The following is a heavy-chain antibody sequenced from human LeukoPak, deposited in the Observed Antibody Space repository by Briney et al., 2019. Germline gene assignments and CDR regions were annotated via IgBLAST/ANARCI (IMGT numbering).Heavy chain of an antibody. D-gene: IGHD6-13*01. CDR3: ARHNIDSSSWTGWFDP. CDR2: IYPGDSDT. V-gene: IGHV5-51*01. CDR1: GYSFTSYW. Sequence: GESLKISCKGSGYSFTSYWIGWVRQMPGKGLEWMGIIYPGDSDTRYSPSFQGQVTISADKSISTAYLQWSSLKASDAAMYYCARHNIDSSSWTGWFDPWGQGTLVTVSS. J-gene: IGHJ5*02.